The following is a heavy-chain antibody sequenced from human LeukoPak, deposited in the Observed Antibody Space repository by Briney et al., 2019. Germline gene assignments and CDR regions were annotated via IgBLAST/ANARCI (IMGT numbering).Heavy chain of an antibody. J-gene: IGHJ4*02. D-gene: IGHD2-15*01. CDR3: ARVGYCSGGTCNGAIDY. CDR1: GGSFRNYA. CDR2: IIPMFDVT. Sequence: SVKVSCKASGGSFRNYAMSWARQAPGQGLEWMGRIIPMFDVTNYARKFQGRVTISADVSTSTAYMELSGLRSDDTAVYYCARVGYCSGGTCNGAIDYWGQGTLVTVSS. V-gene: IGHV1-69*13.